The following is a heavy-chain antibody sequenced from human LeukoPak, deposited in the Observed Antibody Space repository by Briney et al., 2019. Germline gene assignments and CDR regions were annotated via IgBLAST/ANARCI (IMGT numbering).Heavy chain of an antibody. J-gene: IGHJ4*02. CDR2: FYYSGST. D-gene: IGHD4-17*01. CDR1: GGSISSSSYY. V-gene: IGHV4-39*07. CDR3: ARMNDYGDYVDY. Sequence: SETLSLTCTVSGGSISSSSYYWGWIRQPPGKGLEWIGNFYYSGSTHYNPSLKSRVTISVDTSKNQFSLKLSSVTAADTAVYYCARMNDYGDYVDYWGQGTLVTVSS.